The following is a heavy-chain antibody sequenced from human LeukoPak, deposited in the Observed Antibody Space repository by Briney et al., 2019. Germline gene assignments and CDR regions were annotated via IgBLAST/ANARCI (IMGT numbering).Heavy chain of an antibody. CDR1: GXTVSGNY. J-gene: IGHJ4*02. CDR3: ATGQRIFDH. Sequence: PGGSLRLSCAASGXTVSGNYVSWVRQAPGKGLEWVSVIYSAGSTFYADSVKGRFTISRDSSKNTLYLQMNSLRAEDTAVYYCATGQRIFDHWGPGTLVTVSS. D-gene: IGHD2-15*01. CDR2: IYSAGST. V-gene: IGHV3-66*01.